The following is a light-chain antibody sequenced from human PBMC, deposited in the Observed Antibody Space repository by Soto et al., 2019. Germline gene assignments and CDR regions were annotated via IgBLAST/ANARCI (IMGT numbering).Light chain of an antibody. CDR3: QQYGSSPQT. Sequence: IVMTQSPATLSVSPLEIATLSCRASQSVSSSYLAWYQQKPGQAPRLLIYGASSRATGIPDRFSGSGSGTDFTLTISRLEPEDFAVYYCQQYGSSPQTFGQGTKVDIK. J-gene: IGKJ1*01. CDR1: QSVSSSY. V-gene: IGKV3-20*01. CDR2: GAS.